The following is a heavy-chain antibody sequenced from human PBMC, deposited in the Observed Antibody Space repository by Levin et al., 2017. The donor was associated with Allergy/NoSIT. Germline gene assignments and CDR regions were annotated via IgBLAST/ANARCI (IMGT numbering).Heavy chain of an antibody. CDR1: GFTFSSYA. J-gene: IGHJ4*02. CDR2: ISYDGSNK. V-gene: IGHV3-30*04. CDR3: ARSIDQRFDY. D-gene: IGHD3-22*01. Sequence: GGSLRLSCAASGFTFSSYAMHWVRQAPGKGLEWVAVISYDGSNKYYADSVKGRFTISRDNSKNTLYLQMNSLRAEDTAVYYCARSIDQRFDYWGQGTLVTVSS.